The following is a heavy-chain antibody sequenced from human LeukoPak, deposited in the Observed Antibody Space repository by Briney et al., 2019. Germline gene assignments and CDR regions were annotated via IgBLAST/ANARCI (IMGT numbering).Heavy chain of an antibody. J-gene: IGHJ4*02. Sequence: GGSLRLSCAASGFTFSSYAMRWVRQAPGKGLEWVAVISYDGSNKYYADSVKGRFTISRDNSKNTLYLQMDSLRAEDTAVYYCAKGLGAARQNPLDYWGQGTLVTVSS. CDR2: ISYDGSNK. CDR1: GFTFSSYA. CDR3: AKGLGAARQNPLDY. V-gene: IGHV3-30-3*01. D-gene: IGHD6-6*01.